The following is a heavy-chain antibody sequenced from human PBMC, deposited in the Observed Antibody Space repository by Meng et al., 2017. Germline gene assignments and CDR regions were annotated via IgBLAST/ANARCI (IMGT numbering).Heavy chain of an antibody. CDR1: GGSISSGHYY. J-gene: IGHJ5*02. CDR3: ARRGADYGAFDP. V-gene: IGHV4-30-4*01. Sequence: QVQLQESGTGLVKPSQILSLTCTVSGGSISSGHYYWSWIRQPPGKGLEWIGYIYYSGSTHYNPSLKSRVIISLDTSKNQFSLKLSSVTAADTAVYYCARRGADYGAFDPWGQGTLVTVSS. D-gene: IGHD4/OR15-4a*01. CDR2: IYYSGST.